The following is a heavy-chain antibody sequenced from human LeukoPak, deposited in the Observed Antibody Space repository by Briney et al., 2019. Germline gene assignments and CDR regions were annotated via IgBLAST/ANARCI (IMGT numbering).Heavy chain of an antibody. V-gene: IGHV4-34*01. CDR2: INHSGST. CDR1: GGSFSGYY. Sequence: SETLSLTCAVYGGSFSGYYWSWIRQPPGKGLEWIGEINHSGSTNYNPSLKSRVTISVDTSKNQFSLKLSSVTAADTAVYYCARHGHDILTGHFDYWGKGTLVTVSS. D-gene: IGHD3-9*01. J-gene: IGHJ4*02. CDR3: ARHGHDILTGHFDY.